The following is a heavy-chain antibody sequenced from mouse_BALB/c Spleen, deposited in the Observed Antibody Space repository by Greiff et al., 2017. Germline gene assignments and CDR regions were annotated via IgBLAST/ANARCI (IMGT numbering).Heavy chain of an antibody. Sequence: EVMLVESGGGLVKPGGSLKLSCAASGFTFSDYYMYWVRQTPEKRLEWVATISDGGSYTYYPDSVKGRFTISRDNAKNNLYLQMSSLKSEDTAMYYCARGELGLYYYAMDYWGQGTSVTVSS. CDR3: ARGELGLYYYAMDY. V-gene: IGHV5-4*02. D-gene: IGHD4-1*01. CDR2: ISDGGSYT. CDR1: GFTFSDYY. J-gene: IGHJ4*01.